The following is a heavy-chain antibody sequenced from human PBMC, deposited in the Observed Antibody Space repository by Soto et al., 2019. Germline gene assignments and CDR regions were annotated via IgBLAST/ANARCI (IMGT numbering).Heavy chain of an antibody. J-gene: IGHJ4*02. CDR3: ASPPYGSGSYYNVPVRFRY. Sequence: SETLSLTCTVSGGSISSSSYYWGWIRQPPGKGLEWIGSIYYSGSTYYNPSLKSRVTISVDTSKNQSSLKLSSVTAADTAVYYCASPPYGSGSYYNVPVRFRYWGQGTLVTVSS. D-gene: IGHD3-10*01. CDR2: IYYSGST. V-gene: IGHV4-39*01. CDR1: GGSISSSSYY.